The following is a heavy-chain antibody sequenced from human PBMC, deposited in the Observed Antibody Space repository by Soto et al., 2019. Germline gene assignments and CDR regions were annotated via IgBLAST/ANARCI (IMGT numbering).Heavy chain of an antibody. CDR3: ARVIAAAGNYYYYGMDV. Sequence: SQTLSLTFAISGDSVSSNSAPWNWIRQSPSRGLEWLGRTYYRSKWYNDYAVSVKSRITINPDTSKNQFSLQLNSVTPEDTAVYYCARVIAAAGNYYYYGMDVWGQGPTVTVS. V-gene: IGHV6-1*01. CDR2: TYYRSKWYN. J-gene: IGHJ6*02. D-gene: IGHD6-13*01. CDR1: GDSVSSNSAP.